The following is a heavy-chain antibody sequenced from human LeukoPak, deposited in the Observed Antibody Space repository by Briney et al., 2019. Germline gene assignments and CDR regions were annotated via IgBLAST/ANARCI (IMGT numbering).Heavy chain of an antibody. J-gene: IGHJ6*02. D-gene: IGHD6-19*01. Sequence: PGGSLRLSCAASGFTFNSYSMNWVLQAPGKGLEWVSSISDSSSYIYYADSVKGRFTFSRDNAKNSLYLQMNSLRAEDTGVYYCAREAVYSSGWYFYNGLDVWGQGTTVTVSS. CDR3: AREAVYSSGWYFYNGLDV. V-gene: IGHV3-21*01. CDR2: ISDSSSYI. CDR1: GFTFNSYS.